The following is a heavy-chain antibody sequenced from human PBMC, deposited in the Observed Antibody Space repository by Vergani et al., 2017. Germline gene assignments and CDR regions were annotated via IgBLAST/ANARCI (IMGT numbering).Heavy chain of an antibody. CDR3: ARELTVVTPGYFDY. CDR1: GGTFSSYA. D-gene: IGHD4-23*01. Sequence: QVQLVQSGAEVKKPGSSVKVSCKASGGTFSSYAISWVRQAPGQGLEWMGRIIPILGIANYAQKFQGRVTITADKSTSTAYMELSSLRSEDTAVYYCARELTVVTPGYFDYWGQGTLVTVSS. V-gene: IGHV1-69*04. CDR2: IIPILGIA. J-gene: IGHJ4*02.